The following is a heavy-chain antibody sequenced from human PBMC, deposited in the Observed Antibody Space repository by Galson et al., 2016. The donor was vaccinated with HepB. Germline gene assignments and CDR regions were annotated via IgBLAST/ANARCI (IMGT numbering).Heavy chain of an antibody. Sequence: TLSLTCAVSGGSIGSGGYSWNWIRQPPGQGLEWIGQIYDSGTTYYNPSHKSRDTMSVDRSKNQFSLKLESVTAADTAVYYCASCGYNGYGYAFDIWGQGTMVTVSS. CDR3: ASCGYNGYGYAFDI. J-gene: IGHJ3*02. D-gene: IGHD5-12*01. CDR2: IYDSGTT. CDR1: GGSIGSGGYS. V-gene: IGHV4-30-2*01.